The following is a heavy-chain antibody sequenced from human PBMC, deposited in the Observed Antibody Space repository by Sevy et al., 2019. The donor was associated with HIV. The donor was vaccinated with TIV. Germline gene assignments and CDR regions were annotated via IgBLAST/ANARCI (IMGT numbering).Heavy chain of an antibody. CDR1: GFTFSSYW. CDR3: ARAGPPYYYGSGSSDY. V-gene: IGHV3-74*01. CDR2: INSDGSGT. J-gene: IGHJ4*02. D-gene: IGHD3-10*01. Sequence: GGSLRLSCAASGFTFSSYWMHWVRQAPGKGLVWVSRINSDGSGTSYADSVKGRFTISRDNAKNTLYLQMHSLRAEDRAVYYCARAGPPYYYGSGSSDYWGQGTPVTVSS.